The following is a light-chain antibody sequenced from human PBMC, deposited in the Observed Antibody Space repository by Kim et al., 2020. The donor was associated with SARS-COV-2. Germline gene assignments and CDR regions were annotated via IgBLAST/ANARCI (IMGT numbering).Light chain of an antibody. Sequence: ELTQPPSASGTPGQRVTISCSGSNSNIGVNTVNWYQQFQGTAPKLLIYRNNQRPSGVPDRFSGSKSGTSVSLALSGLLSEDESDYYCATWDDSLNAWV. V-gene: IGLV1-44*01. CDR1: NSNIGVNT. CDR3: ATWDDSLNAWV. CDR2: RNN. J-gene: IGLJ3*02.